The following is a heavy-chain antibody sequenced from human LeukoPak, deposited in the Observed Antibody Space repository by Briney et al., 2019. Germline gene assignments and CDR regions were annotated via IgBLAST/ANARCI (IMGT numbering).Heavy chain of an antibody. V-gene: IGHV1-69*04. Sequence: SVKVSCKASGGTFSSYAISWVRQAPGQGLEWMGRIIPILGIANYAQKFQGRVTITADKSTSTAYMELSSLRSEDTAVYYCARVLVVPAAISVGNYYYGMDVWGQGTTVTVSS. CDR2: IIPILGIA. J-gene: IGHJ6*02. CDR3: ARVLVVPAAISVGNYYYGMDV. CDR1: GGTFSSYA. D-gene: IGHD2-2*01.